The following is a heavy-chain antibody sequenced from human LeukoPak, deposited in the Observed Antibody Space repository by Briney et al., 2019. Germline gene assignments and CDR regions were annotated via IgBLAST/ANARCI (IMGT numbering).Heavy chain of an antibody. Sequence: GGSLRLSCAASRFTFSDYSMNWVRQAPGKGLQWVASISSGSVYIYYADSMKGRFTISRDNAKNTLYLQMNSLRAEDTAVYYCAREGGGRTYYYGSGSPSSFDYWGQGTLVTVSS. J-gene: IGHJ4*02. V-gene: IGHV3-21*01. D-gene: IGHD3-10*01. CDR2: ISSGSVYI. CDR1: RFTFSDYS. CDR3: AREGGGRTYYYGSGSPSSFDY.